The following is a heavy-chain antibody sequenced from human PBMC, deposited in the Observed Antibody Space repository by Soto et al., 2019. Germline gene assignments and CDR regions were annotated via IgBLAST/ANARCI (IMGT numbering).Heavy chain of an antibody. V-gene: IGHV1-69*08. CDR2: IIPILGIA. CDR1: GGTFSSYT. CDR3: ARDRSGNYYYGMDV. Sequence: QVQLVQSGAEVKKPGSSVKVSCKASGGTFSSYTISWVRQAPGQGLEWMGRIIPILGIANYAQKFQGRVTITADKSTSTAYRELSSLRSEDTAVYYCARDRSGNYYYGMDVWGQGTTVTVSS. J-gene: IGHJ6*02.